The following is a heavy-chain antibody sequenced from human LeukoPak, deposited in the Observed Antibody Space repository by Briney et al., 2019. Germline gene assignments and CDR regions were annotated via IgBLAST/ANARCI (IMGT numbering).Heavy chain of an antibody. CDR1: GFTFSSYA. V-gene: IGHV3-30*04. Sequence: GRSLRLSCAASGFTFSSYAMHWVRQAPGKGLEGVAVISYDGSNKYYADSVKGRFTISRDNSKNTLYLQMNSLRAEDTAVYYCAVVAATADFDYWGQGTLVTVSS. D-gene: IGHD2-15*01. J-gene: IGHJ4*02. CDR2: ISYDGSNK. CDR3: AVVAATADFDY.